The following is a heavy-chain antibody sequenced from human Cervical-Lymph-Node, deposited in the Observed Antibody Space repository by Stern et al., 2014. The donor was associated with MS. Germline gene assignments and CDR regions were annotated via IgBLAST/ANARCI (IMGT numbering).Heavy chain of an antibody. Sequence: EQLEESGAEVKKPGASVKVSCKVSGHTLMELSMHWVRQAPGKGLEWMGGFDPEDGEMFYAQTFQGRVIMTEDTSTDIAHMELTSLTPDDTAVYYCATDAGFWGQGTMVTVSS. J-gene: IGHJ3*01. V-gene: IGHV1-24*01. CDR2: FDPEDGEM. CDR1: GHTLMELS. CDR3: ATDAGF.